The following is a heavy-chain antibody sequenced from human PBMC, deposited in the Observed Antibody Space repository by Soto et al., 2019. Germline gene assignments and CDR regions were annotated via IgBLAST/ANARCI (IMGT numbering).Heavy chain of an antibody. J-gene: IGHJ6*02. CDR3: AKNGQPPYYYYGMDV. D-gene: IGHD2-8*01. Sequence: ASLKVSCKASGYTFTRYGISWVRQAPGQGLEWMGWISGYNGDTKYAQKFQGRVTMTVDTSTTTAYMELRSLTSDDRAVYYCAKNGQPPYYYYGMDVWGQGTTVTVSS. CDR1: GYTFTRYG. V-gene: IGHV1-18*01. CDR2: ISGYNGDT.